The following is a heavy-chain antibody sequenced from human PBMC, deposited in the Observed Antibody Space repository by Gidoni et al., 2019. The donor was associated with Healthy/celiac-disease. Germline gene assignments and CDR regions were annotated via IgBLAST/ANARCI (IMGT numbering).Heavy chain of an antibody. J-gene: IGHJ6*02. CDR3: ANRPAVDTAMGYYYYGMDV. V-gene: IGHV3-11*01. D-gene: IGHD5-18*01. Sequence: VKLVGSGGGLVKPGGSLRLSWAAPGFTFSAYYMSCIRQAPGRGLEWVSYISSSGSTIYYAAAVKVRFTISRYNAKNSLYLQMNSLRAEDTAVYYCANRPAVDTAMGYYYYGMDVWGQGTTVTVSS. CDR2: ISSSGSTI. CDR1: GFTFSAYY.